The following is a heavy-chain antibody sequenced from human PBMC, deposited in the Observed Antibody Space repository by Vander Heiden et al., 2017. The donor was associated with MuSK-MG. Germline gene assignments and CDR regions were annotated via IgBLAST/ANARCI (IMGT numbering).Heavy chain of an antibody. CDR3: ASGARSSGSYSLL. J-gene: IGHJ4*02. D-gene: IGHD3-10*01. V-gene: IGHV3-23*04. CDR1: GFTFSSYA. CDR2: ISGSGGST. Sequence: EVQLVESGGGLVQPGGSLRLSCAASGFTFSSYAMSWVRQAPGKGLEWVSAISGSGGSTYYADSVKGRFTISRDNSKNTMYLQMNRLRAEDTAVYYCASGARSSGSYSLLWGQGTLVTVSS.